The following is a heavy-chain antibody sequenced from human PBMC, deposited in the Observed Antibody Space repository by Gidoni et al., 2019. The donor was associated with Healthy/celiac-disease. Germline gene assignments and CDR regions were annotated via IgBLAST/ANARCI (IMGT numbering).Heavy chain of an antibody. CDR3: ARDGRTETRYDFWSGYSYYYYGMDV. CDR1: GFTFSSYG. V-gene: IGHV3-33*01. Sequence: QVQLVESGGGVVQPGRSLRLSCAASGFTFSSYGMYWVRQAPGKGLEWVAVIWDDGSNKYYADSVKGRFTISRDNAKNTLYLQMNSLRAEDTAVYYCARDGRTETRYDFWSGYSYYYYGMDVWGQGTTVTVSS. CDR2: IWDDGSNK. J-gene: IGHJ6*02. D-gene: IGHD3-3*01.